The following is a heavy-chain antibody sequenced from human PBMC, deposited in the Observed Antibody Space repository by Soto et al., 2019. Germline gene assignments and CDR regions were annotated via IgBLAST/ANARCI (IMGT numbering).Heavy chain of an antibody. D-gene: IGHD4-17*01. CDR2: IYYSGST. V-gene: IGHV4-39*01. CDR1: GGSISSSSYY. Sequence: SETLSLTCTVSGGSISSSSYYLGWIRQPPGKGLEWIGSIYYSGSTYYNPSLKSRVTISVDTSKNQFSLKLSSVTAADTAVYYCARPSTYGDYDAFDIWGQGTMVTVSS. CDR3: ARPSTYGDYDAFDI. J-gene: IGHJ3*02.